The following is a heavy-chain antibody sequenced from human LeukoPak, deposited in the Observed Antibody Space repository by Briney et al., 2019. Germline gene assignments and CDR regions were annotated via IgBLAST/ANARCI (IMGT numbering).Heavy chain of an antibody. CDR2: IHHSGST. J-gene: IGHJ4*02. D-gene: IGHD3-10*01. CDR1: GGSISNGGYS. V-gene: IGHV4-30-2*01. Sequence: SETLSLTCAVSGGSISNGGYSWNWIRQPPGKGLEWIGYIHHSGSTSYNPSLKSRVTISVDRSKNQFSLKLSSVTAADTAVYHCAKGYYYGSGTYADPFDFWGQGALVTVSS. CDR3: AKGYYYGSGTYADPFDF.